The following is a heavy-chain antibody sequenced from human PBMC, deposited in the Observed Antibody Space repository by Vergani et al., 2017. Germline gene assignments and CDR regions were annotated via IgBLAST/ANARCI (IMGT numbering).Heavy chain of an antibody. J-gene: IGHJ4*02. CDR2: ISSSSSYI. V-gene: IGHV3-21*01. Sequence: EVQLVESGGGLVQPGRSLRLSCAASGFTFSSYSMNWVRQAPGKGLEWVSSISSSSSYIYYADSVKGRFTISRDNAKNSLYLQMNSLRAEDTAVYYCAREGFGCSSTSCYLDYWGQGTLVTVSS. D-gene: IGHD2-2*01. CDR1: GFTFSSYS. CDR3: AREGFGCSSTSCYLDY.